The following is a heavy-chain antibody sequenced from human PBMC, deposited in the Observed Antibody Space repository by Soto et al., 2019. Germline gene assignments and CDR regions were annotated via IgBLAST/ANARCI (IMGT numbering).Heavy chain of an antibody. V-gene: IGHV3-33*01. CDR2: IWYDGSNK. Sequence: QVQLVESGGGVVQPGRSLRLSCAASGFTFSSYGMHWVRQAPGKGREWVAVIWYDGSNKYYADSVKGRFTISRDNSKNPLYLQMNRLRAEDTAVYYCAILVVTSPFDYWGQGTLVTVSS. D-gene: IGHD2-15*01. CDR3: AILVVTSPFDY. J-gene: IGHJ4*02. CDR1: GFTFSSYG.